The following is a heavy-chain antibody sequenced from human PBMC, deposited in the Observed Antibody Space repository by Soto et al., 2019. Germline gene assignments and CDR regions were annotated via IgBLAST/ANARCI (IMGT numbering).Heavy chain of an antibody. CDR1: GGTVSTYG. J-gene: IGHJ3*02. D-gene: IGHD1-26*01. CDR3: ARVRESGSHYGAFDI. CDR2: IIPIFGIT. V-gene: IGHV1-69*01. Sequence: QVKLVQSGAEVQKPGSSVKVSCKASGGTVSTYGISWVRQAPGQGLEWMGGIIPIFGITDYAQKFQGRVTITADESTTTAYMELSSLRSEDTAVYYCARVRESGSHYGAFDIWGQGTKVIVSS.